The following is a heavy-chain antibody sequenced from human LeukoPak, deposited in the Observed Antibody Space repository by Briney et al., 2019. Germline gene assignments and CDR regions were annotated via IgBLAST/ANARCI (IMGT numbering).Heavy chain of an antibody. D-gene: IGHD2-2*01. CDR2: ISYDGSNK. Sequence: GGSLRLSCAASGFTFSSYGMHWVRQAPGKGLEWVAVISYDGSNKYYADSVKGRFTISRDNSKNTLYLQMNSLRAGDTAVYYCANGIGYCSSTSCSPFDYWGQGTLVTVSS. CDR1: GFTFSSYG. J-gene: IGHJ4*02. CDR3: ANGIGYCSSTSCSPFDY. V-gene: IGHV3-30*18.